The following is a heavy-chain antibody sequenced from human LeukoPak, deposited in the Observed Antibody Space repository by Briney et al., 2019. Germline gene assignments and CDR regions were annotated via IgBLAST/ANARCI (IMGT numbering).Heavy chain of an antibody. CDR2: INHSGST. Sequence: KSPETLSLTCAVYGGSFSGYYWSWIRQPPGKGLEWIGEINHSGSTNYNPSLKSRVTISVDTSKNQFSLKLSSVTAADTAVYYCATSVDTAMVPLDYWGQGTLVTVSS. D-gene: IGHD5-18*01. V-gene: IGHV4-34*01. J-gene: IGHJ4*02. CDR1: GGSFSGYY. CDR3: ATSVDTAMVPLDY.